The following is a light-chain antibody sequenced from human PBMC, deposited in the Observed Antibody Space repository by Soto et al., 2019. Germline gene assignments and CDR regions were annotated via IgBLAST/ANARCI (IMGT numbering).Light chain of an antibody. CDR3: SSYTSTNTRL. CDR2: EVT. V-gene: IGLV2-8*01. J-gene: IGLJ1*01. Sequence: QSALTQPPSASGSPGQSVTISCTGTSSDVGGYNYVSWYQQHPGKAPKLVIYEVTKRPSGVPDRFSGSKSGNTASLTVSGLQAEDEADYYCSSYTSTNTRLFGTGTKLTVL. CDR1: SSDVGGYNY.